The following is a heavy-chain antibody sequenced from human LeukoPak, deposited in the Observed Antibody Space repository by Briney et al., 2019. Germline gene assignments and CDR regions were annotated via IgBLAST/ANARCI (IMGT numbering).Heavy chain of an antibody. CDR1: EFTFRNYW. Sequence: PAQSLRLSCVASEFTFRNYWMYWGRHPQGKGLVWVSRINSDGSITTSPDCAMARSTISRDNAKSTLYLQMTSLGAEDTAVYYCVRGGESSYGSLGYWGQGTLVAASS. CDR3: VRGGESSYGSLGY. CDR2: INSDGSIT. V-gene: IGHV3-74*01. J-gene: IGHJ4*02. D-gene: IGHD5-18*01.